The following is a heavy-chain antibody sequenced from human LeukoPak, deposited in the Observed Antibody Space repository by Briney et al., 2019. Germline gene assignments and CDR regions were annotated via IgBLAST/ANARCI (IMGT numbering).Heavy chain of an antibody. D-gene: IGHD3-16*01. J-gene: IGHJ4*02. CDR3: ARDRPGGSSFDY. V-gene: IGHV4-59*01. CDR1: GGSLRSYY. Sequence: SETLSLTCLVSGGSLRSYYCSWIRQPPGKGLDWIGYIYYSGRTNYSPSLKSRVTISVDTSKNQFSLKLSSVTAADTAVYYCARDRPGGSSFDYWGQGTLVTVSS. CDR2: IYYSGRT.